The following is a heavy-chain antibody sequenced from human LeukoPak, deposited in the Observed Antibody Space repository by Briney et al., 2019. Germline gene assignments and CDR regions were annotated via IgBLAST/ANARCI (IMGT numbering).Heavy chain of an antibody. V-gene: IGHV3-53*01. CDR1: GFSVSTSR. J-gene: IGHJ4*02. CDR3: ARGGAVSKAASAPDY. CDR2: IYDGGTT. D-gene: IGHD4-11*01. Sequence: GGSLRLSCEVSGFSVSTSRMSWVRQAPGKELEWVSFIYDGGTTQYADSVKGRFTISRDNSENTLYFQMNSLRAEDTAVYYCARGGAVSKAASAPDYWGQGTLVTVSS.